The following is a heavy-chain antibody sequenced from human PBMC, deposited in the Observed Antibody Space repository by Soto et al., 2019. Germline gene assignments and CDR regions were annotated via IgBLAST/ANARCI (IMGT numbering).Heavy chain of an antibody. D-gene: IGHD6-13*01. Sequence: QVQLVQSGAEVKKPGSSVKVSCTASGGTFSSYAISWVRQAPGQGLEWMGGIIPIFGTANYAQKFQGRVTITADESTSTAYMELSSLRSEDTAVYYCARGDFTVPIPAAGTDYYYYGMDVWGQGTTVTVSS. V-gene: IGHV1-69*01. CDR3: ARGDFTVPIPAAGTDYYYYGMDV. J-gene: IGHJ6*02. CDR1: GGTFSSYA. CDR2: IIPIFGTA.